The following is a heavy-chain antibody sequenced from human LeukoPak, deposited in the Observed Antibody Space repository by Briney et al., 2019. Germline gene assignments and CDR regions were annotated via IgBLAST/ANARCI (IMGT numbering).Heavy chain of an antibody. Sequence: GGSLRLSCAASGFTFGIYAMSWVRQAPGKGLEWVPGISGSASTYYADSVKGRFTISRDNSKNTLYLQMSSLRAEDTAVYYCAISGGYWAWAHWGQGTLVTVSS. CDR1: GFTFGIYA. J-gene: IGHJ4*02. D-gene: IGHD1-26*01. V-gene: IGHV3-23*01. CDR2: ISGSAST. CDR3: AISGGYWAWAH.